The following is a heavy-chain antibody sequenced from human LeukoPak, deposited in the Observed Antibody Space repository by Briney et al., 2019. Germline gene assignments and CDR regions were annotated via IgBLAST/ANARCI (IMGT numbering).Heavy chain of an antibody. CDR3: ARDLNLKGDPPHY. J-gene: IGHJ4*02. Sequence: ASVKVSCKASGGTFSSYAISWVRQAPGQGLEWMGWISAYNGNTNYAQKLQGRVTMTTDTSTSTAYMGLRSLRSDDTAVYYCARDLNLKGDPPHYWGQGTLVTVSS. CDR1: GGTFSSYA. CDR2: ISAYNGNT. D-gene: IGHD2-21*02. V-gene: IGHV1-18*01.